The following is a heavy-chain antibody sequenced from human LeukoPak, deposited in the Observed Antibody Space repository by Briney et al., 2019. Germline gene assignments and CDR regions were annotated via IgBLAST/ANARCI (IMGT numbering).Heavy chain of an antibody. CDR2: ISGSGGST. CDR1: GFTFSSYA. V-gene: IGHV3-23*01. J-gene: IGHJ5*02. D-gene: IGHD6-19*01. CDR3: AKESGWASYNCFDP. Sequence: GGSLRLSCAASGFTFSSYAMSWVRQAPGKGLEWVSAISGSGGSTYYADSVEGRFAISRDNSKNTLYLQMNSLRAEDTAVYYCAKESGWASYNCFDPWGQGTLVTVSS.